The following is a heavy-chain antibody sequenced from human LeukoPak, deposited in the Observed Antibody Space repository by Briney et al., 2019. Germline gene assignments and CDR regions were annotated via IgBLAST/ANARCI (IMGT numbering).Heavy chain of an antibody. CDR2: INPNSGGT. CDR3: ARDRGYSGYDFLYYYYMDV. J-gene: IGHJ6*03. V-gene: IGHV1-2*02. D-gene: IGHD5-12*01. Sequence: ASVKVSCKASGYTFTGYYMHWVRQAPGQGLEWMGWINPNSGGTNYAQKFQGRVTMTRDTSISTAYMELSRLRSDDTAVYYCARDRGYSGYDFLYYYYMDVWGKGTTVTISS. CDR1: GYTFTGYY.